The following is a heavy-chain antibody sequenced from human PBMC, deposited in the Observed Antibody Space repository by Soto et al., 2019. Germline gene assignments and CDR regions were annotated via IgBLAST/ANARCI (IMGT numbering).Heavy chain of an antibody. V-gene: IGHV4-59*01. J-gene: IGHJ5*02. CDR1: GGSISGYY. D-gene: IGHD3-22*01. CDR3: ARSQYYYDSGGYYSNWHDP. CDR2: SYHSGST. Sequence: SETLSLTCTVSGGSISGYYWSWIRQPPGKDLEWIGYSYHSGSTNYNPSLKSRVTISVDMSKNQFSLKLSSATAADTAVYYCARSQYYYDSGGYYSNWHDPWGQGTLDTVSS.